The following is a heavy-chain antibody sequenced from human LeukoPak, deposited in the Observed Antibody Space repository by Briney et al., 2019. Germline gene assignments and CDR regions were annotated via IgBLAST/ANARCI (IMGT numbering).Heavy chain of an antibody. D-gene: IGHD2-2*01. Sequence: PSETLSLTCTVSGGSISSGSYYWSWIRQHPGKGLEWIGYVYNIGDTYYNPSLKSRLTISVDTSKNQFSLKLSSVTAADTAIYYCAAAPALGRGDYWGQGTLVTVSS. CDR3: AAAPALGRGDY. CDR1: GGSISSGSYY. J-gene: IGHJ4*02. V-gene: IGHV4-31*03. CDR2: VYNIGDT.